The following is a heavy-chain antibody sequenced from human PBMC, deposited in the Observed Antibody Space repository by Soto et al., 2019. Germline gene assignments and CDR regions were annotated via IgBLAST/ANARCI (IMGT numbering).Heavy chain of an antibody. Sequence: GGSLRLSCAASGFTFSSYDMHWVRQATGKGLEWVSAIGTAGDTYYPGSVKGRFTISRENAKNSLYLQMNSLRAEDTAVYYCARDQDFWSGYRYGMDVWGQGTTVTVSS. V-gene: IGHV3-13*01. D-gene: IGHD3-3*01. CDR1: GFTFSSYD. CDR3: ARDQDFWSGYRYGMDV. J-gene: IGHJ6*02. CDR2: IGTAGDT.